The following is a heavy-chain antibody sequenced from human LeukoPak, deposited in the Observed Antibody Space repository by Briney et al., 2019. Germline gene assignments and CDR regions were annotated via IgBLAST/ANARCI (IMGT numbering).Heavy chain of an antibody. D-gene: IGHD3-10*01. CDR3: ARGLKITMVRGVILNHYYYYYMDV. CDR2: INHSGST. J-gene: IGHJ6*03. CDR1: GGSFSGYY. Sequence: SETLSLTCAVYGGSFSGYYWSWIRQPPGKGLEWIGEINHSGSTNYNPSLKSRVTISVDTSKNQFSLKLSSVTAADTAVYYCARGLKITMVRGVILNHYYYYYMDVWGKGTTVTVSS. V-gene: IGHV4-34*01.